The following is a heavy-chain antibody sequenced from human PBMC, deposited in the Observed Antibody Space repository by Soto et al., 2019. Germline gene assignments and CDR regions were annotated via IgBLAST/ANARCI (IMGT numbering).Heavy chain of an antibody. V-gene: IGHV1-46*01. CDR1: GYTFSRKW. J-gene: IGHJ4*02. CDR2: INPSNGNT. Sequence: ASVKVSCKASGYTFSRKWIHWLRQAPGQGPEWMGIINPSNGNTNHAQKFQGRVTLTRDSSTRTVYMELSSLSFEDTAVYYCARDFLDTSGLFDYWGQGXLVTVHS. CDR3: ARDFLDTSGLFDY. D-gene: IGHD3-22*01.